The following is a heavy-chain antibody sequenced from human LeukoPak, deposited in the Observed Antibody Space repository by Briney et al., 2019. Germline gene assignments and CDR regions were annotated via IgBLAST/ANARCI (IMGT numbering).Heavy chain of an antibody. Sequence: ASVKGSCKASGYSFTTCGISWVRQAPGQGLEWMGWISAYNGNTNYAQKLQGRVTMTTDTSASTAYMELRSLRYDDTAVYYCARDMIAARPNWFDPWGQGTLVTVSS. CDR3: ARDMIAARPNWFDP. V-gene: IGHV1-18*01. D-gene: IGHD6-6*01. CDR1: GYSFTTCG. J-gene: IGHJ5*02. CDR2: ISAYNGNT.